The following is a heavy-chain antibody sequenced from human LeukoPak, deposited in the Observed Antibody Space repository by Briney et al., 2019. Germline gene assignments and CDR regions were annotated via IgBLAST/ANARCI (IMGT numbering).Heavy chain of an antibody. J-gene: IGHJ6*03. CDR1: GYSFTGYY. CDR3: ARGGLRVMVYRLYYMDV. D-gene: IGHD2-8*01. CDR2: INPNSGDT. Sequence: ASVKVSCKASGYSFTGYYMHWVRQAPGQGLEWMGWINPNSGDTKYAQKFQGRVTMTRDTSIITAYMELTRLRSDDTAVYYCARGGLRVMVYRLYYMDVWGKGTTVTVSS. V-gene: IGHV1-2*02.